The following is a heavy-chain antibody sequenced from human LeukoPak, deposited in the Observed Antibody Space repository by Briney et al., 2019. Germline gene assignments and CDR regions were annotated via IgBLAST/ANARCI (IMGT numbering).Heavy chain of an antibody. V-gene: IGHV3-7*01. Sequence: GGSLRLSCAASGFTFSSYWMSWVRQAPGKGLEWVANIKKDGSEKYYVDSVKGRFTISRDNAKNSLYLQMNSLRAEDTAVYYCARELIVVVPAASSFYMDVWGKGTTVTVSS. CDR2: IKKDGSEK. CDR3: ARELIVVVPAASSFYMDV. D-gene: IGHD2-2*01. CDR1: GFTFSSYW. J-gene: IGHJ6*03.